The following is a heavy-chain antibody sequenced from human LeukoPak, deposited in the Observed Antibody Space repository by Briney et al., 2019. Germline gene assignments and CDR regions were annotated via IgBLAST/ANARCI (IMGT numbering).Heavy chain of an antibody. J-gene: IGHJ6*03. CDR1: GFTFSDYY. CDR2: INHSGST. CDR3: AREGHEGWGSSHYYYYMDV. D-gene: IGHD3-16*01. Sequence: GSLRLSCAVSGFTFSDYYMSWIRQPPGKGLEWIGEINHSGSTNYNPSLKSRVTISVDTSKNQFSLKLSSVTAADTAVYYCAREGHEGWGSSHYYYYMDVWGKGTTVTVSS. V-gene: IGHV4-34*01.